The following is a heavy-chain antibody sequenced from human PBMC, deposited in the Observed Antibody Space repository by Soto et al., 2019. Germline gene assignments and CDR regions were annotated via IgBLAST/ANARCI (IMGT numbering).Heavy chain of an antibody. CDR3: ARDFVVGGPTINYYYGMDV. CDR2: IYSGGST. CDR1: GFTVSSNY. V-gene: IGHV3-53*01. Sequence: GGSLRLSCAASGFTVSSNYMSWVRQAPGKGLEWVSVIYSGGSTYYADSVKGRFTISRDNAKNTLYLQMNSLGAEDTAVYYCARDFVVGGPTINYYYGMDVWGQGTTVTVSS. J-gene: IGHJ6*02. D-gene: IGHD1-26*01.